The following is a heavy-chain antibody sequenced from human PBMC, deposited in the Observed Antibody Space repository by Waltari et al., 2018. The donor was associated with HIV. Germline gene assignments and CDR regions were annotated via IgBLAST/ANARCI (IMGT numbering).Heavy chain of an antibody. CDR2: INSSGNST. V-gene: IGHV1-46*01. CDR1: GYTFLSYY. Sequence: QVQLVQSGAEVKKPGASVKVSCKASGYTFLSYYMHWVRQAPGQGFEWLGIINSSGNSTSYVHKCQRRLTMTRDTSTSTVYMELSSLRSEDTAVYYCVRAPCSSGSCRLVDYWGQGTLVTFSS. J-gene: IGHJ4*02. CDR3: VRAPCSSGSCRLVDY. D-gene: IGHD2-15*01.